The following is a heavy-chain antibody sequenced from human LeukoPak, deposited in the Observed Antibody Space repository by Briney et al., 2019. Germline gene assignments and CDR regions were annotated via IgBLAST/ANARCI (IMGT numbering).Heavy chain of an antibody. Sequence: SETLSLTCTVSGGSISSSNWWTWVRQSPGKGLQSIGEIYHSGSTNYNSSLKSRVTISVDKSKNQFSLKLSSVTAADTAVYYCARQGWGYYDSSGYSYWGQGTLVTVSS. CDR2: IYHSGST. V-gene: IGHV4-4*02. D-gene: IGHD3-22*01. CDR3: ARQGWGYYDSSGYSY. CDR1: GGSISSSNW. J-gene: IGHJ4*02.